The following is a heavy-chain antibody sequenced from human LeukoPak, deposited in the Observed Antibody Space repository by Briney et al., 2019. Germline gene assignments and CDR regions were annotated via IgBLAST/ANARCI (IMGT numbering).Heavy chain of an antibody. D-gene: IGHD6-13*01. CDR3: AKVPNSSSWYYFDY. CDR2: ISYDGSNK. J-gene: IGHJ4*02. CDR1: GFTFSSYG. Sequence: PGGSLRLSCAASGFTFSSYGMHWVRQAPGKGLEWVAVISYDGSNKYYADSVKGRFTISRDNSKNTLYLQMNSLRAEDTAVYYCAKVPNSSSWYYFDYWGQGTLVTVSS. V-gene: IGHV3-30*18.